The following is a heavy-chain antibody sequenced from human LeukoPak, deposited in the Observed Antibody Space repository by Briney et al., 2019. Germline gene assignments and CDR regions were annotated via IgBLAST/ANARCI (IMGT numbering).Heavy chain of an antibody. CDR1: GFTFSSYS. CDR2: ISSSSSYI. J-gene: IGHJ3*02. CDR3: ATDIVVVPAAAPYAFDI. V-gene: IGHV3-21*01. Sequence: GGSLRLSCAASGFTFSSYSMNWVRQAPGKGLEWVSSISSSSSYIYYADSVKGRFTISRDNAKNSLYLQMNSLRAEDTAVYYCATDIVVVPAAAPYAFDIWAKGQWSPSLQ. D-gene: IGHD2-2*01.